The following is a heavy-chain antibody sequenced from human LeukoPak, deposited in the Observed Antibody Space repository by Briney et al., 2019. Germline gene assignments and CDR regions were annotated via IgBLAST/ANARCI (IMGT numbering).Heavy chain of an antibody. J-gene: IGHJ3*02. D-gene: IGHD1-26*01. V-gene: IGHV3-48*03. CDR3: ARGRVELSDAFDI. CDR2: ISSSGSTI. Sequence: PGGSLRLSCAASGFTFSSYEMNWVRQAPGKGLEWVSYISSSGSTIYYADSVKGRFTISRDNAKNSLYLQMNSLRAEDTAVYYCARGRVELSDAFDIWGQGTMVTVSS. CDR1: GFTFSSYE.